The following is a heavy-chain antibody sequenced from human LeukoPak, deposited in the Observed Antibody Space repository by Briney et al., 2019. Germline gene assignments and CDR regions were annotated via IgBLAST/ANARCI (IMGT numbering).Heavy chain of an antibody. Sequence: SETLSLTCTVSGGSISSSSYYWGWIRRPPGKGLEWIGSIYYSRSTYYNPSLKSRVTISVDTSKNQFSLKLSSVTAADTAVYYCARGRQQWLVHPIDFWGQGNLVTVS. CDR3: ARGRQQWLVHPIDF. J-gene: IGHJ4*02. CDR2: IYYSRST. V-gene: IGHV4-39*01. D-gene: IGHD6-19*01. CDR1: GGSISSSSYY.